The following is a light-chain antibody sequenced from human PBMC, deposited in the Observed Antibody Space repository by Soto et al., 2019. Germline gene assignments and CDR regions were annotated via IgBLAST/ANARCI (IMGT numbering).Light chain of an antibody. CDR3: QQSYSPPWT. J-gene: IGKJ1*01. Sequence: DSQMTQSPSSLSASIGDRVTITCRASQPISNYLNWYQQKPGKAPNLLMFAASTLHSGVPSRFSGSGSGRDFTLTISSLQPEDFAIYYCQQSYSPPWTFGQGTKVDIK. CDR2: AAS. V-gene: IGKV1-39*01. CDR1: QPISNY.